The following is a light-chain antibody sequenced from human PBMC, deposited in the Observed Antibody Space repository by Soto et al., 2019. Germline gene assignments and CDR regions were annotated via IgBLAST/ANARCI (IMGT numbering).Light chain of an antibody. CDR2: DAS. Sequence: IVLTQSPGTLSLSPGERATLSCRASQSVSSYLAWYQQKPGQAPRLLIYDASNRATGIPARFSGSGSGTEFTLTISSLQSEDFAVYYCQQYNNWPPWTFGQGTKVDIK. CDR1: QSVSSY. V-gene: IGKV3D-15*01. CDR3: QQYNNWPPWT. J-gene: IGKJ1*01.